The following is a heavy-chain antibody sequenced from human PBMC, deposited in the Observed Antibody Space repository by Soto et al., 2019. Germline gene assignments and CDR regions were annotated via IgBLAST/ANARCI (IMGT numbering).Heavy chain of an antibody. Sequence: GGSLRLSCAASGFTFSSYAMSWVRQAPGKGLEWVSALSGSGGSTYYADYVKGRFTISRDNSKNTLYLQMNSLRAEDTAVYYCAKDRITMVRGAPDAFDIWGQGTMVTVSS. CDR2: LSGSGGST. CDR3: AKDRITMVRGAPDAFDI. V-gene: IGHV3-23*01. CDR1: GFTFSSYA. D-gene: IGHD3-10*01. J-gene: IGHJ3*02.